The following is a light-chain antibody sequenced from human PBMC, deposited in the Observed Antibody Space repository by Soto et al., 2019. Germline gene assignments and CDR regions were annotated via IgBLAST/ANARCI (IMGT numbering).Light chain of an antibody. CDR1: QSVGSAY. CDR3: QHYAGSRWT. Sequence: DIVLTQSPGTLSLSPGERATLSCSASQSVGSAYLAWYQHKPGQAPRLLIYGTSSRATGIADRITGSGSGTDFTLTISRLEPEDCAVYYCQHYAGSRWTFGQGTKV. CDR2: GTS. V-gene: IGKV3-20*01. J-gene: IGKJ1*01.